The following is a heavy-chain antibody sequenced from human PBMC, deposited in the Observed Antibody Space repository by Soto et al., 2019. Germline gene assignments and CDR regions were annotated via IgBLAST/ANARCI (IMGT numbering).Heavy chain of an antibody. CDR3: AKDSKSVSVSAARVYGMDV. J-gene: IGHJ6*02. Sequence: ESLRLSCAGSGFMFSSFALNWGRQAPGEGLGWVSTTRSNGEHTYYADSVKGRFTVSRDNSKNTLFLEMSSLRAEDSAIYYCAKDSKSVSVSAARVYGMDVWGQGTTVTVSS. CDR2: TRSNGEHT. V-gene: IGHV3-23*01. CDR1: GFMFSSFA. D-gene: IGHD2-2*01.